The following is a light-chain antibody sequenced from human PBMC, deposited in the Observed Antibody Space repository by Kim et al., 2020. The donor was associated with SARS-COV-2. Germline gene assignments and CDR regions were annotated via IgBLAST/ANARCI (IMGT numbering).Light chain of an antibody. J-gene: IGLJ3*02. CDR2: GNS. CDR1: SSKLGAGFD. V-gene: IGLV1-40*01. Sequence: TITGVRASSKLGAGFDGRWSQQLPRTTPRPLLYGNSNRPSGVPDRFSGSKSGTSASLAITGLQTEDEADYYCQSYDRRLSGSNWVFGGGTQLTVL. CDR3: QSYDRRLSGSNWV.